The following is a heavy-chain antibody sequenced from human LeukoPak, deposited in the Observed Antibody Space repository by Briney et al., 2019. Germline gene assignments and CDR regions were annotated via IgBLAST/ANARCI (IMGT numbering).Heavy chain of an antibody. CDR3: ARGTIGSYTY. D-gene: IGHD3-10*01. CDR1: GGSTNYYY. J-gene: IGHJ4*02. Sequence: SQTLSLTCTVSGGSTNYYYWMWIRQPPGNGLEWIGYIYYSGGTHYNPSLKSRVTMLVDTSKNQFSLKLTAVPAADTAVYYCARGTIGSYTYWGEGTLVTVSS. V-gene: IGHV4-59*01. CDR2: IYYSGGT.